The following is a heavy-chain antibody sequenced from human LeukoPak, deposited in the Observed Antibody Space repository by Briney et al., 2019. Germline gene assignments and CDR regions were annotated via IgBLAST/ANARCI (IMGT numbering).Heavy chain of an antibody. CDR3: ARFTVVYGSGSYKPDY. D-gene: IGHD3-10*01. CDR2: IGSYNGNT. Sequence: ASLKVSCKASGYTFNRYGISWVRQAPGQGVEWMGWIGSYNGNTNYAQKLQGRVTMTTDTSTSTAYMELRSLKSDDTAVYYCARFTVVYGSGSYKPDYWGQGTLVTVSS. CDR1: GYTFNRYG. J-gene: IGHJ4*02. V-gene: IGHV1-18*01.